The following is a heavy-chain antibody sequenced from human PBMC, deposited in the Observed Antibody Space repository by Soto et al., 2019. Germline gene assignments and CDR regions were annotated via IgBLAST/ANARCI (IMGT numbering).Heavy chain of an antibody. CDR1: GFTFSRAS. V-gene: IGHV3-21*01. CDR3: ARVAY. Sequence: PGGSLSLSCEASGFTFSRASMNWVRQVPGKGLEWVASISSASSETWYADSVKGRFIISRDNAQNSLFLQMNTLRPEDSAIYYCARVAYWGPGTQVTVSS. CDR2: ISSASSET. J-gene: IGHJ4*02.